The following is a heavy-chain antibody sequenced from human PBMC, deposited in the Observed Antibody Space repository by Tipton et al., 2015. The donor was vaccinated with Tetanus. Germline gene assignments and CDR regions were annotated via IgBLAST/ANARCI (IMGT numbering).Heavy chain of an antibody. CDR3: ASHLGSCTSTSCQPFAY. D-gene: IGHD2-2*01. CDR2: IYDSGSI. Sequence: TLSLTCIVSGGSISSGGYYWSWIRPHPGKGLEWVGDIYDSGSIYYNPSLKSRVFISVDKSKSQFSLKWTSVTAADTAVYYCASHLGSCTSTSCQPFAYWGQGTLVTVSS. J-gene: IGHJ4*02. V-gene: IGHV4-31*03. CDR1: GGSISSGGYY.